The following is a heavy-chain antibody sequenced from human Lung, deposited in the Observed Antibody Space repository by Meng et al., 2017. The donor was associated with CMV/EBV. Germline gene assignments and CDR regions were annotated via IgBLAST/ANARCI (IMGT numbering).Heavy chain of an antibody. Sequence: SLKLSXKTSGFNFYGFYIHWVRRAPGQGLEWMGRINPKNGDPKYAQRFEGRVSMTTDTSITTVYMELRSLRSDDTAFYYCTRRPLGSTRPFDYWGQGTLVTVSS. V-gene: IGHV1-2*06. CDR3: TRRPLGSTRPFDY. D-gene: IGHD1-26*01. J-gene: IGHJ4*02. CDR1: GFNFYGFY. CDR2: INPKNGDP.